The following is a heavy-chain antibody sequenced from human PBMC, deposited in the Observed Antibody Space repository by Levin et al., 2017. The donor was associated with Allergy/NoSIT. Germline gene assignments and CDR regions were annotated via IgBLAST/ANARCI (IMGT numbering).Heavy chain of an antibody. CDR3: AKDLYGFGSDY. CDR1: GFTFSTNA. D-gene: IGHD3-10*01. V-gene: IGHV3-23*01. CDR2: IDYNNDRT. Sequence: PGGSLRLSCAASGFTFSTNAMSWVRQAPGKGLEWVSAIDYNNDRTFYADSVKGRFTISRDSSKNTLYLQMNSLRAEDTALYYCAKDLYGFGSDYWGQGTLVTVSS. J-gene: IGHJ4*02.